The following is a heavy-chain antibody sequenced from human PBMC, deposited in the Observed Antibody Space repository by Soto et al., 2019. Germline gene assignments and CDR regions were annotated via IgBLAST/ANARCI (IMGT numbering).Heavy chain of an antibody. CDR1: GYTFTSYD. CDR2: MNPNSGNT. J-gene: IGHJ4*02. Sequence: QVQLVQSGAEVKKPGASVKVSCKASGYTFTSYDINWVRQATGQGLEWMGWMNPNSGNTGYAQKFQGRVTMTRNTSIRTAYMELSSLRSEDTAGYYWAIERSSGWDVDYLGQGTLVTVSS. CDR3: AIERSSGWDVDY. D-gene: IGHD6-19*01. V-gene: IGHV1-8*01.